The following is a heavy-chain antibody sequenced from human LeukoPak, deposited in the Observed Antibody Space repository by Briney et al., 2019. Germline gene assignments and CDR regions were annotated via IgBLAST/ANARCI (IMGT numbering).Heavy chain of an antibody. V-gene: IGHV1-2*02. Sequence: ASLKVSCKASGYSFTAAYNIHWLRQAPGQGPEFMGWINPNSGDTRYAQKFQGRVTVTRDTVISPAYMELNSLTSDDTAVYYCARDPRGTYDYWGQGTLVTVSS. CDR2: INPNSGDT. CDR3: ARDPRGTYDY. CDR1: GYSFTAAYN. J-gene: IGHJ4*02. D-gene: IGHD5-12*01.